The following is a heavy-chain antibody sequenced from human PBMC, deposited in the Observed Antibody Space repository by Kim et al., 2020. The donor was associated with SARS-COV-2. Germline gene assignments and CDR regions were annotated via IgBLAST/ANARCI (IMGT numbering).Heavy chain of an antibody. Sequence: GGSLRLSCAASGFTFSGYGMHWVRQAPGKGLEWVAVISYDGSNKYYADSVKGRFTISRDNSKNTLYLQMNSLRAEDTAVYYCARDAPLVEQQLVHWYFDLWGRGTLVTVSS. D-gene: IGHD6-13*01. CDR2: ISYDGSNK. CDR3: ARDAPLVEQQLVHWYFDL. V-gene: IGHV3-33*05. J-gene: IGHJ2*01. CDR1: GFTFSGYG.